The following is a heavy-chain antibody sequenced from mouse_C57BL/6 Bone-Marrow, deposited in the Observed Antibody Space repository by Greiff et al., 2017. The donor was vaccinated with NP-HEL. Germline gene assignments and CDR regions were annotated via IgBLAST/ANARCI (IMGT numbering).Heavy chain of an antibody. J-gene: IGHJ2*01. CDR3: AKGDYDAHDY. CDR2: INPSTGGT. CDR1: GYSFTGYY. D-gene: IGHD2-4*01. Sequence: VQLQQSGPELVKPGASVKISCKASGYSFTGYYMNWVKQSPEKSLEWIGEINPSTGGTTYNQKFKAKATLTVDKSSSTAYMQLKSLTSEDSAVYYCAKGDYDAHDYWGQGTTLTVSS. V-gene: IGHV1-42*01.